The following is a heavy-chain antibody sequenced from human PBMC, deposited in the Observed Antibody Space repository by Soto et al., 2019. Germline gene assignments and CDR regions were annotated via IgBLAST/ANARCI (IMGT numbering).Heavy chain of an antibody. CDR3: AWGSKTVGGDY. Sequence: QVQLVQSGAEVKKPGASVKVSCKASGYTFTSYGISWVRQAPGKGLDWMGWISAYNGNTNSAEKLQGRVTTASDTSTSTACMEARSVSSHEAAVCSCAWGSKTVGGDYWGRGSLVAVIS. D-gene: IGHD3-16*01. CDR2: ISAYNGNT. CDR1: GYTFTSYG. J-gene: IGHJ4*02. V-gene: IGHV1-18*01.